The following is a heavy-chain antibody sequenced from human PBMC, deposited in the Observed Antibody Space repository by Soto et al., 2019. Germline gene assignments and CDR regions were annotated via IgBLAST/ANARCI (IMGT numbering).Heavy chain of an antibody. V-gene: IGHV4-39*01. CDR1: GDSISSSSYY. J-gene: IGHJ4*02. CDR3: ARLSRRASVPGDY. Sequence: SETLSLTCTVSGDSISSSSYYWGWFRQPPGKGLEWIGNIYYSGTAYYTPSLKSRVAISVDTSKNQFSLKLSSVTAADTAVFYCARLSRRASVPGDYGGQGTLVTVS. D-gene: IGHD6-19*01. CDR2: IYYSGTA.